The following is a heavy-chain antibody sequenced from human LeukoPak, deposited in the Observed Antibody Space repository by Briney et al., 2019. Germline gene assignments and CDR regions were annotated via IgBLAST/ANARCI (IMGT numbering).Heavy chain of an antibody. Sequence: SETLSLTCTVSGGSISSGSYYWSWIRQPAGKGLEWIGRIYTSGSTNYNPSLKSRVTISVDTSKNQFSLKLSSVTAADTAVYYCARDLDDILTGSPGGYWGQGTLVTVSS. V-gene: IGHV4-61*02. D-gene: IGHD3-9*01. CDR3: ARDLDDILTGSPGGY. CDR1: GGSISSGSYY. CDR2: IYTSGST. J-gene: IGHJ4*02.